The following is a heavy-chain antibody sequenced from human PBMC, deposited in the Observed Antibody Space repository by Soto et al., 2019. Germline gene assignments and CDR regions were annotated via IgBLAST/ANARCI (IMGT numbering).Heavy chain of an antibody. J-gene: IGHJ6*02. CDR1: GGSFSGYY. Sequence: QVQLQQWGAGLLKPSETLSLTCAVYGGSFSGYYLSWIRQPPGKGLEWIGEINHSGSTNYNPSLKRRVTISVDTAKNQFSLKLSSVTAADTAVYYCESETGYYSYGMDVLGQWTTVTVSS. CDR3: ESETGYYSYGMDV. CDR2: INHSGST. D-gene: IGHD3-10*01. V-gene: IGHV4-34*01.